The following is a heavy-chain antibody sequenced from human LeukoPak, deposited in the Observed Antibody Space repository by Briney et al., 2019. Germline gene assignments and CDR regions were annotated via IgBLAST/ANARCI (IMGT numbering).Heavy chain of an antibody. D-gene: IGHD5-24*01. J-gene: IGHJ5*02. CDR3: ARGFYTYDQ. CDR1: GFTFSDYY. Sequence: GGNLRLSCAASGFTFSDYYMSWIRQAPGKGLEWGLSINSSDNNIYYTYSVKGRFAISRDNDKHSLYLQMKSLRAEDTAVYYCARGFYTYDQWGQGTLVTVSS. V-gene: IGHV3-11*04. CDR2: INSSDNNI.